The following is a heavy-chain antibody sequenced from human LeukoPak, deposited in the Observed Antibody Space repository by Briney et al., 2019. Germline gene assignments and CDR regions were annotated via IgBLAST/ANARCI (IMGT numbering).Heavy chain of an antibody. V-gene: IGHV1-2*02. J-gene: IGHJ4*02. Sequence: ASVKVSCKASGYTFTGYYMHWVRQAPGQGLEWMGWINPNSGGTNYAQKFQGRVTITADTSTDTAYMELSSLRSEDTAVYYCAPDYNNSRYWGQGTLVTVSS. CDR2: INPNSGGT. D-gene: IGHD4-11*01. CDR1: GYTFTGYY. CDR3: APDYNNSRY.